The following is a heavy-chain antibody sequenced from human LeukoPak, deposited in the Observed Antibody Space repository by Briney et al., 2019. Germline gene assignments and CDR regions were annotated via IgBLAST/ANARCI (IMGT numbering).Heavy chain of an antibody. CDR1: GFTFSSYA. CDR3: AREGGSGSYWFDY. CDR2: ISSHGGST. J-gene: IGHJ4*02. V-gene: IGHV3-64*01. Sequence: GGALRLSCAASGFTFSSYAIHWVRPAPGRGLEYVSAISSHGGSTYYANSVKGRFTISRDNSKNTLYLQMGSLRAEDMAVYYCAREGGSGSYWFDYWGQGTLVTVSS. D-gene: IGHD3-10*01.